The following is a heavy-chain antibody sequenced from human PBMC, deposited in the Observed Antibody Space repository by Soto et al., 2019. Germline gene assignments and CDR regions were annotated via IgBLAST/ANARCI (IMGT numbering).Heavy chain of an antibody. CDR1: GGSISSGGYY. J-gene: IGHJ3*02. Sequence: QVQLQESGPGLVKPSQTLSLTCTVSGGSISSGGYYWSWIRQHPGKGLEWIGYIYYSGSTYYNPSLKSRVTISVDTSKNQFSLKLSSVTPADTAVYYCASRYCTNGVCYHHDAFDIWGQGTMVTVSS. CDR2: IYYSGST. V-gene: IGHV4-31*03. CDR3: ASRYCTNGVCYHHDAFDI. D-gene: IGHD2-8*01.